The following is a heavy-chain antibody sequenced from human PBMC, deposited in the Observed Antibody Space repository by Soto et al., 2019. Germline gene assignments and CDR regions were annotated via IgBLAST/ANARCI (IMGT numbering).Heavy chain of an antibody. CDR1: GFTFSSYA. CDR2: IWNDGSNK. J-gene: IGHJ1*01. CDR3: ANSNTTWWGPFQH. D-gene: IGHD2-8*02. Sequence: QVPLVESGGGVVQPGRSLRLSCAASGFTFSSYAMHWARQAPGKGLEWVAVIWNDGSNKYYADSVKGRFTISRDNSKNTLFLQMNSLRVEDTAMYYCANSNTTWWGPFQHWGQGTLVSLSS. V-gene: IGHV3-33*06.